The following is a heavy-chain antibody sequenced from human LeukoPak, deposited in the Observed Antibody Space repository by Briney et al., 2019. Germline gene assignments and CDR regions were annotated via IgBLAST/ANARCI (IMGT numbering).Heavy chain of an antibody. D-gene: IGHD3-10*01. Sequence: SEALSLTCTVSGGSISPYFWSWMRQTPGKGLEWIGYISYTGSTNYNPALKSRVTISVDTSKNQFSLQLTSVTAADTAVYYCARDDYRGVTNFDPWGQGTLVTVSS. CDR1: GGSISPYF. J-gene: IGHJ5*02. CDR3: ARDDYRGVTNFDP. CDR2: ISYTGST. V-gene: IGHV4-59*01.